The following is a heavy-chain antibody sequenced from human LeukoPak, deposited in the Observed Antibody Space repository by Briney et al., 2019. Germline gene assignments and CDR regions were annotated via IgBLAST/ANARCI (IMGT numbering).Heavy chain of an antibody. V-gene: IGHV3-7*03. J-gene: IGHJ4*02. CDR3: AKAGGSYLSYFDS. CDR1: GFTFSSYW. CDR2: IKQDGSEK. D-gene: IGHD1-26*01. Sequence: GGSLRLSCAASGFTFSSYWMSWVRQAPGKGLEWVANIKQDGSEKYYVDSVKGRFTISGDNSKNTLYLQMNSLRAEDTAVYYCAKAGGSYLSYFDSWGRGTLVTVSS.